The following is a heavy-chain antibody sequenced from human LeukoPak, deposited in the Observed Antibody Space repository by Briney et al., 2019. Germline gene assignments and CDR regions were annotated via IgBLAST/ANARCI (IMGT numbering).Heavy chain of an antibody. D-gene: IGHD6-19*01. CDR2: IYTSGST. J-gene: IGHJ4*02. V-gene: IGHV4-61*02. CDR1: GGSISSGSYY. Sequence: SQTLSLTCTVSGGSISSGSYYGSWIRPPAGKGLEWIGRIYTSGSTNYNPSLQSRITISVDTPKNHFPLKLSSVTAADPALYYCPRDGWAGTDYWGQGTLVTVSS. CDR3: PRDGWAGTDY.